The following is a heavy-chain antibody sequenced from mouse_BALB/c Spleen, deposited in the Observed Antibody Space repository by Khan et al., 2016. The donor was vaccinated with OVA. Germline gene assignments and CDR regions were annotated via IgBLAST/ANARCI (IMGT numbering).Heavy chain of an antibody. V-gene: IGHV9-3-1*01. CDR2: INTYTGEP. CDR3: ARGHWYVAI. J-gene: IGHJ1*01. CDR1: GYTFTNYA. Sequence: QIQLVQSGPELMKPGETVKISCKASGYTFTNYAMNWVRQAPGKGLKWMGWINTYTGEPTYADDFKGRFAFSLDTSASAAYLQLNNLKNEDTAAYFCARGHWYVAIWGAGTTVTVSS.